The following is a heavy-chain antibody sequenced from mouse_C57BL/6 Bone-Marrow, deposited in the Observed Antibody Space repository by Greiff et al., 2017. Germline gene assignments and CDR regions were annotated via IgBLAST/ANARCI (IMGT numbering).Heavy chain of an antibody. CDR2: IHPNSGST. CDR3: AKLRRGGGWYCDV. V-gene: IGHV1-64*01. D-gene: IGHD2-12*01. Sequence: QVQLQQPGAELVKPGASVKLSCKASGYTFTSYWMHWVKQRPGQGLEWIGMIHPNSGSTNYNEKFKSKATLTVDKSSSTAYMQLSSLTSEDSAVYYCAKLRRGGGWYCDVWGTGTTVTVTA. CDR1: GYTFTSYW. J-gene: IGHJ1*03.